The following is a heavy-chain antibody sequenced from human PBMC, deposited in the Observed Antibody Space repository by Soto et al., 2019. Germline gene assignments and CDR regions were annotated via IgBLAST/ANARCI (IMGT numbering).Heavy chain of an antibody. J-gene: IGHJ5*02. CDR3: AKDRLGQGSYYKMSPPNWFDP. D-gene: IGHD3-10*01. CDR1: GFTFSSYA. Sequence: GSLRLSCVASGFTFSSYAMTWVRQAPGKGLEWVSTISSSDSSTYYADSVQGRFTISRDNSKNTLYLQMNSLRAEDTAVYYCAKDRLGQGSYYKMSPPNWFDPWGQGTLVTVSS. V-gene: IGHV3-23*01. CDR2: ISSSDSST.